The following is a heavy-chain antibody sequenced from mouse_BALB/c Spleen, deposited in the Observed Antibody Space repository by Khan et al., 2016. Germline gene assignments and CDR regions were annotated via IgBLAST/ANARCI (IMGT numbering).Heavy chain of an antibody. CDR2: INPNSDYT. CDR3: ATGGYSWFDY. V-gene: IGHV1-7*01. D-gene: IGHD2-3*01. CDR1: GYTFTRYW. Sequence: QVQLQQSGAELAKPGASVKMSCKASGYTFTRYWMNWLKQRPGQGLEWIGYINPNSDYTENNQKFKDKATLTADKSSNTAYMQLNSLTSEESAVYYCATGGYSWFDYWGQGTLVTVSA. J-gene: IGHJ3*01.